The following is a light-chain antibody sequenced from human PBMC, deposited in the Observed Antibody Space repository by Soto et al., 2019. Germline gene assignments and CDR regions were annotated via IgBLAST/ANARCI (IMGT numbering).Light chain of an antibody. V-gene: IGKV3-15*01. Sequence: VMTQSPVTLSVYRGERVTLSCRARQAFSNNLPWYQQKPGQAHSLLIFDASTRATGIPARFSGSGSGTDFTLTISSLQSEDFAVYYCQQANDWPPTFGQGTRV. CDR3: QQANDWPPT. CDR1: QAFSNN. CDR2: DAS. J-gene: IGKJ1*01.